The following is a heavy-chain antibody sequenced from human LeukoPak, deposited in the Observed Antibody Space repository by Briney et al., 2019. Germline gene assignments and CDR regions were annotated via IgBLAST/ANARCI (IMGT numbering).Heavy chain of an antibody. D-gene: IGHD4-23*01. CDR2: INPSGGSP. CDR3: ARARTVVTPFDAFDI. V-gene: IGHV1-46*01. J-gene: IGHJ3*02. CDR1: EYTFTRYY. Sequence: ASVKVSCKASEYTFTRYYMHWVRQAPGQGLEWMGIINPSGGSPSYAQNFQGSVTMTRDTSTSTVYMELSSLRSEDTAVYYCARARTVVTPFDAFDIWGQGTMVTVSS.